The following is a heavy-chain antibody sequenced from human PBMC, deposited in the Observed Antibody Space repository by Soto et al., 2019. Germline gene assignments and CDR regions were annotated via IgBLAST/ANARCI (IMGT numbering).Heavy chain of an antibody. D-gene: IGHD3-10*01. V-gene: IGHV4-59*08. J-gene: IGHJ4*02. CDR3: ARRRSGPTFFDY. Sequence: SETLSLTCTVSGGSISSYYWSWIRQPPGKGLEWIGFIYHSGSTNYSPSLKSRVTISVDTSKNQFSLRLSSVTAADTAVYHCARRRSGPTFFDYWGQGTLVTVSS. CDR2: IYHSGST. CDR1: GGSISSYY.